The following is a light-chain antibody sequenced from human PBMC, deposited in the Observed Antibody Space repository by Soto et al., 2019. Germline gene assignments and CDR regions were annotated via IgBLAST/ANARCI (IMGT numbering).Light chain of an antibody. Sequence: EIVLTQTPGTLSLSPGERATLSCRASQSVSSIYLAWYQHKPGQAPRLLIYGASSGATGIPARFSGSGSGTDFTLSINGLEPEDFAVYFCQQYGSSPLTFGGGTKVEMK. CDR2: GAS. CDR3: QQYGSSPLT. V-gene: IGKV3-20*01. CDR1: QSVSSIY. J-gene: IGKJ4*01.